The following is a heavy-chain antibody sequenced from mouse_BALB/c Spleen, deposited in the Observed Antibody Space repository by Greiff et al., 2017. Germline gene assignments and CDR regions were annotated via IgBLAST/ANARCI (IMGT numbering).Heavy chain of an antibody. D-gene: IGHD2-12*01. V-gene: IGHV3-2*02. CDR3: ARGHDGAWFAY. CDR2: ISYSGST. CDR1: GYSITSDYA. Sequence: EVKRVESGPGLVKPSQSLSLTCTVTGYSITSDYAWNWIRQFPGNKLEWMGYISYSGSTSYNPSLKSRISITRDTSKNQFFLQLNSVTTEDTATYYCARGHDGAWFAYWGQGTLVTVSA. J-gene: IGHJ3*01.